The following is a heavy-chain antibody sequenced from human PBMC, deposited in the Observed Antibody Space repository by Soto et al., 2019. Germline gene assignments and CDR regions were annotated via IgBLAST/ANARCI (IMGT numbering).Heavy chain of an antibody. CDR3: AKAVYNWNDGFFDY. Sequence: GGSLRLSCAASGFTFSSYGMHWVRQAPGKGLEWVAVISYDGNNKYYADSVKGRFTISRDNSKNTLYLQMNSLRAEDTAVYYCAKAVYNWNDGFFDYWGQGTLVTVSS. CDR2: ISYDGNNK. V-gene: IGHV3-30*18. CDR1: GFTFSSYG. J-gene: IGHJ4*02. D-gene: IGHD1-1*01.